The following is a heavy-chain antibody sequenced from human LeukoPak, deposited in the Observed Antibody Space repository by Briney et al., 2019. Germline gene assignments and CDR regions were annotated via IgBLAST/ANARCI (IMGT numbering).Heavy chain of an antibody. CDR1: SGSISSSSYY. Sequence: PSETLSLTCTVSSGSISSSSYYWGWIRQPPGKGLEWIGSIYYSGSTYYNPSLKSRVTISVDTSKNQFSLKLSSVTAADTAVYYCASNHYYDTKFDPWGQGTLVTVSS. CDR2: IYYSGST. V-gene: IGHV4-39*07. D-gene: IGHD3-22*01. J-gene: IGHJ5*02. CDR3: ASNHYYDTKFDP.